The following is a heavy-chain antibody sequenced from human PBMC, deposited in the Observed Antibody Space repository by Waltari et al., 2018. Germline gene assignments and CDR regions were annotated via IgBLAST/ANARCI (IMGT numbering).Heavy chain of an antibody. CDR3: AKDSSSWYGDFDY. CDR2: MNPNSGNT. J-gene: IGHJ4*02. D-gene: IGHD6-13*01. Sequence: QVQLVQSGAEVKKPGASVKVSCKASVYPFTSYAINWARQATGQGLEWMGWMNPNSGNTGYAQKFQGRVTMTRNTSISTAYMELSSLRSEDTAVYYCAKDSSSWYGDFDYWGQGTLVTVSS. CDR1: VYPFTSYA. V-gene: IGHV1-8*01.